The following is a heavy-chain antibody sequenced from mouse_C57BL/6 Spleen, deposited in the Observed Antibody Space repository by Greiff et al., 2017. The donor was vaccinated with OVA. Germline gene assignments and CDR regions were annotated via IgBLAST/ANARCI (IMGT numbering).Heavy chain of an antibody. V-gene: IGHV1-82*01. CDR3: PYGSSAHFDY. J-gene: IGHJ2*01. D-gene: IGHD1-1*01. Sequence: VQLQQSGPELVKPGASVKISCKASGYAFSSSWMNWVKQRPGKGLEWIGRIYPGDGDTNYNGKFKGKATLTADKSSSTAYMQLSSLTSEDSAVYFCPYGSSAHFDYWGQGTTLTVSS. CDR2: IYPGDGDT. CDR1: GYAFSSSW.